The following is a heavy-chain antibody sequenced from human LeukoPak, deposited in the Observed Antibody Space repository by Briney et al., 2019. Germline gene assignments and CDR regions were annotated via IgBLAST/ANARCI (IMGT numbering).Heavy chain of an antibody. CDR2: ISQDASRT. J-gene: IGHJ4*02. V-gene: IGHV3-7*01. CDR3: AKYWSRAFDS. CDR1: GITFRSYW. D-gene: IGHD1-1*01. Sequence: RGSLRLSCATSGITFRSYWMSWVRQAPGKGLEWVGHISQDASRTDVADSLKGRFTISRDYATNSLFLHMTRLRADDTAVYYCAKYWSRAFDSWGQGTLVSVSS.